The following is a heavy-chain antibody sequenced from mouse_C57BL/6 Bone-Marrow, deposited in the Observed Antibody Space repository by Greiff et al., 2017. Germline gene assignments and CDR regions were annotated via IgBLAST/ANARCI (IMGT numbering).Heavy chain of an antibody. CDR1: GYTFTSYW. V-gene: IGHV1-52*01. CDR2: IDPSDSET. D-gene: IGHD2-10*01. J-gene: IGHJ4*01. CDR3: ARSYYGNYEGVDY. Sequence: QVHVKQPGAELVRPGSSVKLSCKASGYTFTSYWMHWVKQRPIQGLEWIGNIDPSDSETPYNQKFKDKATLTVDKSSSTAYMQLSRLTSEDSAVYYCARSYYGNYEGVDYWGQGTSVTVSS.